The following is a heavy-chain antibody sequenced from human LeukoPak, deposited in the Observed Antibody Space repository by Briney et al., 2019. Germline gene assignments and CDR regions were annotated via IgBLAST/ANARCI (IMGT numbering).Heavy chain of an antibody. V-gene: IGHV3-21*01. Sequence: PGGSLILSCAASGFTFSYYSMNWVRQAPGKGLEWVSFITSNSNYIYYSDSVKGRFTISRDNAKNSLYLQLNSLRAEDTAVYYCAREYSPGATQDYCGEGRLVTDSS. D-gene: IGHD1-26*01. CDR3: AREYSPGATQDY. J-gene: IGHJ4*02. CDR1: GFTFSYYS. CDR2: ITSNSNYI.